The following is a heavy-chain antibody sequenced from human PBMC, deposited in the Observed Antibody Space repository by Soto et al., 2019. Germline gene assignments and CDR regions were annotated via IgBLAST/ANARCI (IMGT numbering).Heavy chain of an antibody. D-gene: IGHD3-22*01. J-gene: IGHJ3*02. CDR2: ISSDGSSI. Sequence: EVQLLESGGGLVQPGGSLRLSCEASGFTFSSYWMHWVRQGPGKELVWVSRISSDGSSINYADYVKGRFTISRDNAKNTLDLQKNSLRAEDTAAYYCARCWDYYDSSSYVSGDAFDIWGHGTLVTVS. CDR1: GFTFSSYW. V-gene: IGHV3-74*01. CDR3: ARCWDYYDSSSYVSGDAFDI.